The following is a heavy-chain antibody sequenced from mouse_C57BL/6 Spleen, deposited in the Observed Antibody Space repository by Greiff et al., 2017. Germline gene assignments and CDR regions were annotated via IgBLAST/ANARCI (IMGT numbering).Heavy chain of an antibody. CDR3: ARETDGYYNY. Sequence: VQLQESGPELVKPGASVKLSCKASGYTFTSYDINWVKQRPGQGLEWIGWIYPRDGSTKYNEKFKGKATLTVYTSSSTAYMELHSLTSEDSAVYYGARETDGYYNYWGQGTTLTVSS. V-gene: IGHV1-85*01. J-gene: IGHJ2*01. CDR1: GYTFTSYD. CDR2: IYPRDGST. D-gene: IGHD2-3*01.